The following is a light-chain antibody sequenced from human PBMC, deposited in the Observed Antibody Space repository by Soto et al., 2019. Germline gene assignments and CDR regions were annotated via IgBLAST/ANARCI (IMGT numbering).Light chain of an antibody. Sequence: EIVLTQSPATLSLSPGERATLSCRASQSVSSYLAWYQQKPGQAPRLLIYDASNRATGIPARFSGSGSGTDFTLTISSLEPEDCAVDYWQQRSNWPLTFGGGTKVEIK. CDR3: QQRSNWPLT. CDR2: DAS. J-gene: IGKJ4*01. CDR1: QSVSSY. V-gene: IGKV3-11*01.